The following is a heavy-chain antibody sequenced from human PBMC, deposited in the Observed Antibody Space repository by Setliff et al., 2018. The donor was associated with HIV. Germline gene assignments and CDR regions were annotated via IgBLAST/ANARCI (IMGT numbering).Heavy chain of an antibody. V-gene: IGHV4-34*01. CDR3: ARLPDIDSWPFDY. CDR2: INHGGST. J-gene: IGHJ4*02. Sequence: SETLSLTCAVYGGSFSGYYWSWIRQPPGKGLEWIGEINHGGSTDSNPSLKSRVTISVDSSKNHFSLSLSSVTAADTAVYYCARLPDIDSWPFDYWAQGTLVTVSS. CDR1: GGSFSGYY. D-gene: IGHD6-13*01.